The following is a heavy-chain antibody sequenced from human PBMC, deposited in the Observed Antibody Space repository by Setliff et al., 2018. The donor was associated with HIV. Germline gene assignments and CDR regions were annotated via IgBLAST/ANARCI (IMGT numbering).Heavy chain of an antibody. CDR3: ARITDDYSRFYYYMDV. Sequence: SETLSLTCTVSGASISGDNYNWNWIRQTAGKGLEWVGRIFPSGNTNSNPSLKSRLNISVDSSKNQFSLNLTYVTSADTAVYYCARITDDYSRFYYYMDVWGKGTTVTVSS. CDR2: IFPSGNT. J-gene: IGHJ6*03. CDR1: GASISGDNYN. V-gene: IGHV4-61*02. D-gene: IGHD4-4*01.